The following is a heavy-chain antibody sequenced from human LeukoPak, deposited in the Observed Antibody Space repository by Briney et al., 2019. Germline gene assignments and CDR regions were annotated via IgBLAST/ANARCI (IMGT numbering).Heavy chain of an antibody. Sequence: GGSLRLSCATSGFTFSNYWIHWVRQTPGKGLVWVSRICSDGSSTNYADSVKGRFTISRDNAQNTLYLQMNGLRAEDTAVYYCARDRGLGTGSMVREAYDHWGQGTLVTVSS. CDR1: GFTFSNYW. V-gene: IGHV3-74*01. D-gene: IGHD3-10*01. CDR2: ICSDGSST. CDR3: ARDRGLGTGSMVREAYDH. J-gene: IGHJ4*02.